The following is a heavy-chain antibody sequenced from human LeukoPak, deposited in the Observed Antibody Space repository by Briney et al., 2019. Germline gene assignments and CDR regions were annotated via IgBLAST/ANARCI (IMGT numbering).Heavy chain of an antibody. CDR2: MNPTSGDT. CDR1: GYTFSDYD. V-gene: IGHV1-8*01. Sequence: GASVKVSCKASGYTFSDYDVNWVRQAPGQGLEWMGWMNPTSGDTGYAQKFQGRVTMPRSMSKNTAYMELSRLRSEDTAVYFCARVVMKAFYYYYMDVWGKGTTIIISS. CDR3: ARVVMKAFYYYYMDV. J-gene: IGHJ6*03. D-gene: IGHD2-21*01.